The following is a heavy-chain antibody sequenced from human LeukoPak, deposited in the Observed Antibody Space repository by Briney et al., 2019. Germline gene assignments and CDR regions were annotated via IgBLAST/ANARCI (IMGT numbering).Heavy chain of an antibody. CDR2: IWYDGSNK. V-gene: IGHV3-33*01. CDR3: ARNYDSSGYYPNYFDY. Sequence: GGSLRFSCAASGFTFSSYGMHWVRQAPGKGLEWVAVIWYDGSNKYYADSVKGRSTISRDNSKNTLYLQMNSLRAEDTAVYYCARNYDSSGYYPNYFDYWGQGTLVTVSS. CDR1: GFTFSSYG. D-gene: IGHD3-22*01. J-gene: IGHJ4*02.